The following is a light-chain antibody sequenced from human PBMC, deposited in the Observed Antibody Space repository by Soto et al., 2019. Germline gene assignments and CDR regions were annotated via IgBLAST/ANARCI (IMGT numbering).Light chain of an antibody. J-gene: IGLJ3*02. CDR2: EGR. CDR1: SSDVGSYNL. Sequence: QSALTQPASVSGSPGQSITISCTGTSSDVGSYNLVSWYQQHPGKAPKLMIYEGRKRPSGVSNRFSGSKSGNTASLTISGLQAEDEAANYCCSYAGSRVFGGGTKLTVL. CDR3: CSYAGSRV. V-gene: IGLV2-23*01.